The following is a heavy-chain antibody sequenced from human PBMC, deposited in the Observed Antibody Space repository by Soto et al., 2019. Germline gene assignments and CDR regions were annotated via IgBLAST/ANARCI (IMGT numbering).Heavy chain of an antibody. Sequence: SETLSLTCTVSGGSISSSSYYWGWIRQPPGKGLEWIGSIYYSGSTYYNPSLKSRVTISVDTSKNQFSLKLSSVTAADTAVYYCARHPGLWLDGGCFDYWGQGTLVTVSS. CDR2: IYYSGST. CDR3: ARHPGLWLDGGCFDY. D-gene: IGHD5-18*01. V-gene: IGHV4-39*01. J-gene: IGHJ4*02. CDR1: GGSISSSSYY.